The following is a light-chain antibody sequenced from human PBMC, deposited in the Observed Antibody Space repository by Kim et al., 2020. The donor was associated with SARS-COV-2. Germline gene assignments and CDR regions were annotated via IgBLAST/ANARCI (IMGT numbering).Light chain of an antibody. CDR1: QSVSSSY. Sequence: EIVLTQSPGTLSLSPGERATLSCRASQSVSSSYLAWYQQKPGQAPRLLIYGASSRATGIPDRFSGSVSGTDFTLTISRLEPEDFAVYYWQQYGSSLTTFGQGTKLEI. V-gene: IGKV3-20*01. J-gene: IGKJ2*01. CDR3: QQYGSSLTT. CDR2: GAS.